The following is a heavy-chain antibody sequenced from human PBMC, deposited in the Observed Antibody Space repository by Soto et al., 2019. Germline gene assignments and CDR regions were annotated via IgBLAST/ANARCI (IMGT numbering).Heavy chain of an antibody. J-gene: IGHJ5*02. V-gene: IGHV4-34*01. D-gene: IGHD3-22*01. CDR1: GGSFSGYY. Sequence: PSETLSLTCAVYGGSFSGYYWSWIRQPPGKGLEWIGEINHSGSTNYNPSLKSRVTISVDTSKNQFSLKLSSVTAADMAVYYCARGFTSSFYYDSSGYHPPCWFDPWGQGTLVTVSS. CDR3: ARGFTSSFYYDSSGYHPPCWFDP. CDR2: INHSGST.